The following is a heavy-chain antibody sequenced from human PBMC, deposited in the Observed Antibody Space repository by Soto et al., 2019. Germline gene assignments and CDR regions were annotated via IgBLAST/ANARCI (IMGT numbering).Heavy chain of an antibody. D-gene: IGHD6-6*01. CDR1: GGSISSYY. J-gene: IGHJ6*02. Sequence: SETLSLTCTVSGGSISSYYWSWIRQPPGKGLEWIGYIYYSGSTNYNPSLKSRVTISVDTSKNQFSLKLSSVTAADTAVYYCARGDEYSSSDDYYYYGMDVWGQGTTVTVYS. V-gene: IGHV4-59*01. CDR3: ARGDEYSSSDDYYYYGMDV. CDR2: IYYSGST.